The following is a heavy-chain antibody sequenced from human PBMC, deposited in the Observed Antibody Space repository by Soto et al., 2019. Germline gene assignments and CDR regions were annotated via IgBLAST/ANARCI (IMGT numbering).Heavy chain of an antibody. D-gene: IGHD2-2*01. J-gene: IGHJ5*02. V-gene: IGHV1-46*01. CDR1: GYTFCSYY. CDR2: INPSGGST. Sequence: AAVRVSCKASGYTFCSYYMHWVRQAPGQGLEWMGIINPSGGSTSYAQKFQGRVTMTRDTSTSTVYMELSSLRSEDTAVYYCARDADIVVVPAAGLYNWFDPWGQGTLVTVSS. CDR3: ARDADIVVVPAAGLYNWFDP.